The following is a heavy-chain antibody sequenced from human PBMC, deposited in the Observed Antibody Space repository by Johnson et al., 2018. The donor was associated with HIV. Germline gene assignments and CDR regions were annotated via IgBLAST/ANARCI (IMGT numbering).Heavy chain of an antibody. CDR1: GFTFGSYG. V-gene: IGHV3-30*02. CDR2: IRYDGSNK. Sequence: QMLLVESGGGVVQPGRSLRLSCAASGFTFGSYGMHWVRQAPGKGLEWVAFIRYDGSNKYYADSVKGRFTISRDNSKNTLYLQMNSLRAEDAAVYYCAYPREGSSWSNDAFDIWGQGTMVTVSS. CDR3: AYPREGSSWSNDAFDI. J-gene: IGHJ3*02. D-gene: IGHD6-13*01.